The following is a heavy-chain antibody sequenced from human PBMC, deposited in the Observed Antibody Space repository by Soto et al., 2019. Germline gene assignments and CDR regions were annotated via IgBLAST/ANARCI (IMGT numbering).Heavy chain of an antibody. V-gene: IGHV4-4*02. J-gene: IGHJ4*02. CDR2: IYPTGST. D-gene: IGHD3-16*01. CDR3: TTRSYGTYYFHY. CDR1: SGSVSSDRW. Sequence: TSETLSLTCAVSSGSVSSDRWWSWVRQPPGKGLEWIGEIYPTGSTSSSPSLKGRITISVDKSSNQFSLELISVTAADTAIYYCTTRSYGTYYFHYWGQGTLVTVSS.